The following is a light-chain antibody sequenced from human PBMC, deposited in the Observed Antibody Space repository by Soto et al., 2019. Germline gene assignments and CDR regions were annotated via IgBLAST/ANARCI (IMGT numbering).Light chain of an antibody. J-gene: IGKJ4*01. CDR1: QTTSPKY. CDR3: QQTYRTPLT. Sequence: IELTHSPGTLSFSPGEIATLSFRVSQTTSPKYVAWYQQRRGLAPRLLVYGASKRAAGIPARFSGSGSGTDFTLTISRLEPEDFATYSCQQTYRTPLTFGGGTKVDIK. CDR2: GAS. V-gene: IGKV3-20*01.